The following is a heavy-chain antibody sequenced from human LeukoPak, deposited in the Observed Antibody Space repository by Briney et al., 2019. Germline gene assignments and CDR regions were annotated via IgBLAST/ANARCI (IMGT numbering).Heavy chain of an antibody. CDR3: ATYIGSSTVILTT. Sequence: ASVKVSCKASGYPFTSYDINWVRQATGQGLEWMAWMNSNNGATGFEPKFHGRLSMTRDKSITTAYMELSGLTSDDTAVYYCATYIGSSTVILTTWGQGTQVTVSS. CDR1: GYPFTSYD. D-gene: IGHD3-10*01. J-gene: IGHJ5*02. V-gene: IGHV1-8*01. CDR2: MNSNNGAT.